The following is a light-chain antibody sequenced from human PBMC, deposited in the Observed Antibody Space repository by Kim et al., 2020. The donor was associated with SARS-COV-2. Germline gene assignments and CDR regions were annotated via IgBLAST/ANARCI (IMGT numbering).Light chain of an antibody. CDR1: GGRIAANY. V-gene: IGLV6-57*03. J-gene: IGLJ7*01. CDR3: QPYYSRNPLGV. CDR2: KDH. Sequence: LTLPCTPTGGRIAANYLQWYQQRPASAPTTLIYKDHQHPPGVPVRFSGSTDSSSTSPSLPISGLKTGDEADYYCQPYYSRNPLGVSGGGPQLTV.